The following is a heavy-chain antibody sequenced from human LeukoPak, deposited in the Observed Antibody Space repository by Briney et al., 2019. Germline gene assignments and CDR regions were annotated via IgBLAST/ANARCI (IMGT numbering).Heavy chain of an antibody. V-gene: IGHV4-61*02. Sequence: PSETLSLTCTVSGASISSGSYYWSWIRQPAGKGLEWIGRIYTSGSTNYNPSLKSRVTISVDTSKNQFSLKLSSVTAADTAVYYCATGVHGIAAAGDYYFDYWGQGTLVTVSS. CDR3: ATGVHGIAAAGDYYFDY. CDR2: IYTSGST. D-gene: IGHD6-13*01. CDR1: GASISSGSYY. J-gene: IGHJ4*02.